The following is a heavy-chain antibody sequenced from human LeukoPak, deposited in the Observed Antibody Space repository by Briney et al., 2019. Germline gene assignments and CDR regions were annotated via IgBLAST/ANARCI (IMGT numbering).Heavy chain of an antibody. CDR3: STMPALRDY. D-gene: IGHD2-2*01. CDR2: IKSKSSGGTI. CDR1: GFTFSSYA. J-gene: IGHJ4*02. V-gene: IGHV3-15*01. Sequence: GGSLRLSCAASGFTFSSYAMTWVRQAPGKGLEWVARIKSKSSGGTIDYAAPVKGRFTVSRDDSKNTLYLQMNSLETGDTAVYYCSTMPALRDYWGLGTLVTVSS.